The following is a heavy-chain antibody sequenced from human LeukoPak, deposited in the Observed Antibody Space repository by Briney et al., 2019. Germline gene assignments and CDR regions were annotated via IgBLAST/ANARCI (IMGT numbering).Heavy chain of an antibody. Sequence: PGGSLRLSCAAARFTFSSFTMHWVRQAPGKGLEWVSSISSGSTYKDYADSVKGRFTISRDNAKNSLYLQMNSLRVEDTAVYYCAREGATTTRFGHYYYYGMDVWGQGTTVTVSS. CDR1: RFTFSSFT. CDR2: ISSGSTYK. J-gene: IGHJ6*02. D-gene: IGHD3-10*01. CDR3: AREGATTTRFGHYYYYGMDV. V-gene: IGHV3-21*01.